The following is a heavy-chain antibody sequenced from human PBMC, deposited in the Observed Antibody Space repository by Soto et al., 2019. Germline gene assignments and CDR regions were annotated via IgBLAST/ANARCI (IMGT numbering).Heavy chain of an antibody. Sequence: EVQLVESGGGLVKPGGSLRLSCAASGFTFNNAWMSWVRQAPGNGLEWVGRIKSKTDGGTTDYAAPVKGRFSISRDDSKNTLYLQMNSLKTEDTAVYYCTTVTYSSDGLDYWGQGTLVTVSS. J-gene: IGHJ4*02. CDR3: TTVTYSSDGLDY. CDR1: GFTFNNAW. D-gene: IGHD2-15*01. CDR2: IKSKTDGGTT. V-gene: IGHV3-15*01.